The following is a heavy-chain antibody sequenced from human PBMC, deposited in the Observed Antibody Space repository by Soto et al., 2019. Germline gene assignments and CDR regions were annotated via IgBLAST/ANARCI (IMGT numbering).Heavy chain of an antibody. CDR2: ISYDGSNK. Sequence: GGSLRLSCAASGFTFSSYAMHWVRQAPGKGLEWVAVISYDGSNKYYADSVKGRFTISRDNSKKTLYLQMNSLRAEDTAVYYSARGAHPLKLRCPADYWGQGTLVTVSS. CDR3: ARGAHPLKLRCPADY. D-gene: IGHD4-17*01. J-gene: IGHJ4*02. V-gene: IGHV3-30-3*01. CDR1: GFTFSSYA.